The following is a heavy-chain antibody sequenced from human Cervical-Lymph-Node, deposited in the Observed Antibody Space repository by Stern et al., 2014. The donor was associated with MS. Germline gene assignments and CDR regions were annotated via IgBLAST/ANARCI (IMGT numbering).Heavy chain of an antibody. Sequence: ESGPTLVRPTQTLTLTCTFSGFSFSTDGVSVGWIRQPPGKAPEWLALIYWDGNTRYSPALKSRLTITKDTSRDQVVLTMTNVDRVDTATYYCAHLGDYVDFWGQGVLVTVSS. CDR3: AHLGDYVDF. V-gene: IGHV2-5*02. D-gene: IGHD4-17*01. CDR1: GFSFSTDGVS. J-gene: IGHJ4*02. CDR2: IYWDGNT.